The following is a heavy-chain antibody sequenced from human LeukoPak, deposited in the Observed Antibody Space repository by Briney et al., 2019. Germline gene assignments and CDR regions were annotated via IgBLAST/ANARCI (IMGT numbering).Heavy chain of an antibody. Sequence: GGSLRLSCAASGFTFSTYWLTWVRQAPGKGLEWVANINQDGIEKNYVDSVKGRFTISRDNAKNSLSLQMNSLRAEDTAVYYCARGYSSTQVATFAYWGQGTLVTVSS. CDR3: ARGYSSTQVATFAY. D-gene: IGHD5-12*01. CDR2: INQDGIEK. J-gene: IGHJ4*02. V-gene: IGHV3-7*04. CDR1: GFTFSTYW.